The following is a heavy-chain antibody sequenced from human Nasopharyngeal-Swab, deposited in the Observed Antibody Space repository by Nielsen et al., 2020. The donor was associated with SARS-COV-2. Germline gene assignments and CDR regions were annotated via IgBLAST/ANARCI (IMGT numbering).Heavy chain of an antibody. CDR3: AREVAVAGTFCWFDP. D-gene: IGHD6-19*01. J-gene: IGHJ5*02. CDR2: IIPIFGTA. CDR1: GGTFSSYA. Sequence: SVKVSFKSSGGTFSSYAFSWVRQAPGQGLDWMGGIIPIFGTANYAQKFQGRVTITADESTSTAYMELSSLRSEDTAVYYCAREVAVAGTFCWFDPWGKGTLVTVSS. V-gene: IGHV1-69*13.